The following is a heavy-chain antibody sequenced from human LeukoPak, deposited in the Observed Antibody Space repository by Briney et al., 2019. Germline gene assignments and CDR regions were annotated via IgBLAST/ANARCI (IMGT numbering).Heavy chain of an antibody. V-gene: IGHV3-23*01. CDR2: ISGSGGST. J-gene: IGHJ4*02. CDR3: AKGGYGYSSSWDFDY. CDR1: GFTFSSYA. D-gene: IGHD6-13*01. Sequence: PGGSLRLSCAASGFTFSSYAMSGVRQAPGKGLEGVSAISGSGGSTYYADSVKGRFTISRDNSKNTLYLQMNSLRAEDTAVYYCAKGGYGYSSSWDFDYWGQGTLVTVSS.